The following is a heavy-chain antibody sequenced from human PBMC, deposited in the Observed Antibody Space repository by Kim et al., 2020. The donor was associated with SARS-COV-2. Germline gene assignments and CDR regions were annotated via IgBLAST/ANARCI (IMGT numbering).Heavy chain of an antibody. Sequence: TKYSPSFRGQFTISVDTSISTAYLQWSSLTASDTAIYYCARRSTLAEFDSWGQGTLVTVSS. V-gene: IGHV5-51*01. D-gene: IGHD3-16*01. J-gene: IGHJ4*02. CDR3: ARRSTLAEFDS. CDR2: T.